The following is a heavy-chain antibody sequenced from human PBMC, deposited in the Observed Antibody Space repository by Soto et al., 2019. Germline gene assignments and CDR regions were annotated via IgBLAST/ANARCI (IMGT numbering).Heavy chain of an antibody. Sequence: EVQLVESGGGLVQPGRSLTLSCAASGFTFEDHAMHWVRQAPGKGLEWVSGISWSSGSIAYADSAKGRFTISRDNAKNSLYLQMNSLRADDTALYYCARDSGPAYYYYFYYMDVWGKGTTVTVSS. CDR1: GFTFEDHA. D-gene: IGHD2-8*02. J-gene: IGHJ6*03. CDR3: ARDSGPAYYYYFYYMDV. V-gene: IGHV3-9*01. CDR2: ISWSSGSI.